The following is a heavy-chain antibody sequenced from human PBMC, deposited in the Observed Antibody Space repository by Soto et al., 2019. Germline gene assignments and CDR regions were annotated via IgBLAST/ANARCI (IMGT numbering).Heavy chain of an antibody. J-gene: IGHJ4*02. CDR3: ARGPTDYYGKSGDYSLDY. CDR1: GYTFITYG. D-gene: IGHD3-22*01. Sequence: GASVKVSCKASGYTFITYGMSWVRQAPGQGLDWMGWISTYNGDTKYADRLQGRVTMTTDTTTGTAYMELRSLRSDDTAVYYCARGPTDYYGKSGDYSLDYWGQGTLVTVSS. CDR2: ISTYNGDT. V-gene: IGHV1-18*01.